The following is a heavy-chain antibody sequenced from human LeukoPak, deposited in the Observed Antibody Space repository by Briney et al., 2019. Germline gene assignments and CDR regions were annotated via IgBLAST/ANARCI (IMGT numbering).Heavy chain of an antibody. CDR1: GFTFSSYA. D-gene: IGHD3-3*01. Sequence: GGSLGLSCAASGFTFSSYAISWVRQAPGKGLEWVSAISGSGGSTYYADSVKGRFTISRDNSKNTLYLQMNSLRAEDTAVYYCANRGRNTDYDFWSGYPTTFDYWDQGTLVTVSS. V-gene: IGHV3-23*01. CDR3: ANRGRNTDYDFWSGYPTTFDY. CDR2: ISGSGGST. J-gene: IGHJ4*02.